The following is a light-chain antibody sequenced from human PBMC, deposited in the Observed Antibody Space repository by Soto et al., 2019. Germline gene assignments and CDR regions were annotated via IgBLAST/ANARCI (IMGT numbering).Light chain of an antibody. CDR2: DNN. J-gene: IGLJ2*01. CDR3: ATWDGSLPGEV. CDR1: SSNIGNNY. V-gene: IGLV1-51*01. Sequence: SVLTQSPSVSAAPGQKVTISCSGSSSNIGNNYVYWYQQLPGTAPKLLIYDNNKRPSGIPDRFSGSKSGTSGTLDITGLQTGDEADYYCATWDGSLPGEVFGGGTKLTVL.